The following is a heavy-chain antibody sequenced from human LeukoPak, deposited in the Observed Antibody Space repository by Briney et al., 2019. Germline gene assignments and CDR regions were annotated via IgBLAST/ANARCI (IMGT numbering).Heavy chain of an antibody. CDR3: AKDLYQLQTPYEFDY. V-gene: IGHV3-30*02. Sequence: PGGSLRLSYAASGFTFSSYGMHWVRQAPGKGLEWVAFIRYDGSNKYYADSVKGRFTISRDNSKNTPYLQMNSLRAEDTAVYYCAKDLYQLQTPYEFDYWGQGTLVTVSS. D-gene: IGHD3-3*01. CDR2: IRYDGSNK. J-gene: IGHJ4*02. CDR1: GFTFSSYG.